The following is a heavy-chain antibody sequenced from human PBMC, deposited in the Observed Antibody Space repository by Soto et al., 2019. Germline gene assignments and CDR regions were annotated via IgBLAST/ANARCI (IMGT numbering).Heavy chain of an antibody. CDR3: ARDRRGSSRSGFDY. V-gene: IGHV1-18*04. Sequence: QVQLVQSGAEVKKPGASVKVSCKASGYTFTSYGISWVRQAPGQGLEWTGWISAYNGNTNYAQKLQGRVTMTTDTSTSTVYMELRSLRSNDTAVYYCARDRRGSSRSGFDYWGQGTLVTVSS. J-gene: IGHJ4*02. CDR2: ISAYNGNT. D-gene: IGHD6-6*01. CDR1: GYTFTSYG.